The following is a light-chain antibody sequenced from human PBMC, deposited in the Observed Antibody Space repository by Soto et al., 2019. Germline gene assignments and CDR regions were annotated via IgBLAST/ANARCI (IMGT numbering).Light chain of an antibody. V-gene: IGLV2-18*02. Sequence: QSALTQPPSVSGSPGQSVTISCTGTSSDVGSYNRVSWYQQPPGTAPKLMIYEVSNRPSGVPDRFSGSKSGNTASLTISGLQPEDEADYYCNSYTSSSTYVFVTGTKLTVL. CDR1: SSDVGSYNR. J-gene: IGLJ1*01. CDR2: EVS. CDR3: NSYTSSSTYV.